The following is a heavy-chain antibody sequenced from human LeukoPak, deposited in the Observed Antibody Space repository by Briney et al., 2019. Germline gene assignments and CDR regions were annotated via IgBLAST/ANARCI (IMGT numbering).Heavy chain of an antibody. CDR1: GGSISSYAMS. CDR3: ARLRSTSYYYGMDV. V-gene: IGHV4-30-4*01. Sequence: SETLSLTCTVSGGSISSYAMSWSRIRQPPGKGLEWIGYIYYSGSTYYNPSLKSPVTISVDTSNNQFSLKLSSVTAADTAVYYCARLRSTSYYYGMDVWGQGTTVTVSS. J-gene: IGHJ6*02. CDR2: IYYSGST. D-gene: IGHD2-2*01.